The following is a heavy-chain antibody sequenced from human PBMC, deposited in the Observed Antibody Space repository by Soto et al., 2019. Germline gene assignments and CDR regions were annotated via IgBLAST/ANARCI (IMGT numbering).Heavy chain of an antibody. D-gene: IGHD3-22*01. CDR2: IIPIFGTA. J-gene: IGHJ3*02. CDR1: GGTFSSYA. CDR3: ARDLGNYYYSSGYHEDAFDI. Sequence: QVQLVQSGAEVKKPGSSVKVSCKASGGTFSSYAISWVRQAPGQGLEWMGGIIPIFGTANYAQKFQGRVTITADESTSTAYMELSSLRSEDTAVYYCARDLGNYYYSSGYHEDAFDIWGQGTMVTVS. V-gene: IGHV1-69*01.